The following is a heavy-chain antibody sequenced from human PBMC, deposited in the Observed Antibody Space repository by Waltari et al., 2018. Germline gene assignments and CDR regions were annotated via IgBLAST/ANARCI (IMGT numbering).Heavy chain of an antibody. J-gene: IGHJ2*01. D-gene: IGHD2-21*02. CDR2: IIHNGATT. Sequence: EVQVLESGGGLVQPGRSLRVSCEGPGFSFSNHVMSWFRQAPGKGLHWFSSIIHNGATTYYADSVKGRFTISRDNSKNTLYLEMNSLRAEDTAIYYCAKTEVVTAIPPPWYFDLWGRGTLVTVSS. CDR1: GFSFSNHV. V-gene: IGHV3-23*01. CDR3: AKTEVVTAIPPPWYFDL.